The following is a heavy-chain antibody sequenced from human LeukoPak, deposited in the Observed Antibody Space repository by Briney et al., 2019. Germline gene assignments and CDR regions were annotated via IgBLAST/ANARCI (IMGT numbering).Heavy chain of an antibody. Sequence: GGSLRLSCAASGFTFSNYDMHWVRQATGKGLEWVSAIGTAGGTYYPGSVKGRFTISRENAKNSLYLQMNSLRAGDTAVYYCARERPQPYGMDVWGQGTTVTVSS. V-gene: IGHV3-13*01. CDR1: GFTFSNYD. CDR3: ARERPQPYGMDV. D-gene: IGHD6-6*01. J-gene: IGHJ6*02. CDR2: IGTAGGT.